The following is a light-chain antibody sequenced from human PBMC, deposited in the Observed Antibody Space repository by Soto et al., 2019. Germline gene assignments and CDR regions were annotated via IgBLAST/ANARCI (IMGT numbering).Light chain of an antibody. CDR1: QRVSNSF. CDR2: GAS. Sequence: EIVLTQSPGTLSLSPGERATLSCRASQRVSNSFLAWYQQKPGQAPRLLIYGASNRATGIPDRFSGSGSGTDFTLTISRLEPEDFAVYYCQQYVTSPWAFGQGTKVEIE. CDR3: QQYVTSPWA. V-gene: IGKV3-20*01. J-gene: IGKJ1*01.